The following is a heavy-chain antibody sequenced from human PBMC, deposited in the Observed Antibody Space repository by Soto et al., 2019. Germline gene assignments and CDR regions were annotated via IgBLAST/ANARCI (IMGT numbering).Heavy chain of an antibody. Sequence: GGSLRLSCAASGFTFSSYGMHWVRQAPGKGLEWVAVIWYDGSNKYYADSVKGRFTISRDNSKNTLYLQMNSLRAEDTAVYYCAREPNYGYSYGYWFDYWGQGTLVTVSS. CDR2: IWYDGSNK. CDR1: GFTFSSYG. D-gene: IGHD5-18*01. CDR3: AREPNYGYSYGYWFDY. V-gene: IGHV3-33*01. J-gene: IGHJ4*02.